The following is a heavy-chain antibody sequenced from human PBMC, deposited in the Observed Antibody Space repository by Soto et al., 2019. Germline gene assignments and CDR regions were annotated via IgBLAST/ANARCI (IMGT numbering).Heavy chain of an antibody. Sequence: QVQLVQSGAEVRRPGSSVKVSCKASEDTFSTYAIGWVRQAPGQGLEWMGGIIPIFDTTNYAQSFRDRVTITADKSTNTVYMELSSLRFEDTAVYYCARSSRRSGDSYSGVHSWGQGTTVTVSS. V-gene: IGHV1-69*06. J-gene: IGHJ6*02. D-gene: IGHD2-15*01. CDR3: ARSSRRSGDSYSGVHS. CDR2: IIPIFDTT. CDR1: EDTFSTYA.